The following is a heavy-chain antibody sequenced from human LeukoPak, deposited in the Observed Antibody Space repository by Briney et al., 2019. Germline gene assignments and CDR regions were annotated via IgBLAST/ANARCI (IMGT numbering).Heavy chain of an antibody. CDR3: ARGLAPYGDYEEVAAYDAFDI. V-gene: IGHV3-23*01. D-gene: IGHD4-17*01. J-gene: IGHJ3*02. CDR2: IGYGGADS. CDR1: GFTLSSYE. Sequence: PGGSLRLSCTVSGFTLSSYEMTWFRQAPGKGLEWVSSIGYGGADSHYADSVKGRFTISRDNSKNTLYLQMNSLRAEDTAVYYCARGLAPYGDYEEVAAYDAFDIWGQGTMVTVSS.